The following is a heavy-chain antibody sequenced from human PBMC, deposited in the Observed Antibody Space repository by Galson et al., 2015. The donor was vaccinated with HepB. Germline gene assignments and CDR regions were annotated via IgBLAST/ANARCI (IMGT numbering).Heavy chain of an antibody. CDR2: ISHDGSNK. CDR3: ASGGLRFLEWLADY. J-gene: IGHJ4*02. Sequence: SLRLSCAASGFTFGSYAMHWVRQAPGKGLEWVAVISHDGSNKYYADSVKGRFTISRDNSKNTLYLQMNSLRAEDTAVYYCASGGLRFLEWLADYWGQGTLVTVSS. V-gene: IGHV3-30-3*01. CDR1: GFTFGSYA. D-gene: IGHD3-3*01.